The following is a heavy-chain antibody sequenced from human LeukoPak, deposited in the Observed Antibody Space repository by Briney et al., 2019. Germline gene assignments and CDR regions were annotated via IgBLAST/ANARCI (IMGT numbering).Heavy chain of an antibody. V-gene: IGHV3-74*01. Sequence: GGSLRLSCAASGFTFSSYWMHWVRQAPGKGLVWVSRINSDGSSTSYADSVKGRFTISRDNAENSLYLQMNSLRVEDTAFYYCARDLAYSRLDYWGQGMLVTVSS. J-gene: IGHJ4*02. D-gene: IGHD5-18*01. CDR1: GFTFSSYW. CDR2: INSDGSST. CDR3: ARDLAYSRLDY.